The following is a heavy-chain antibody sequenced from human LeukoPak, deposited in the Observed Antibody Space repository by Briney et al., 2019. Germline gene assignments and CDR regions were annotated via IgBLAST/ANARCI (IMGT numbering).Heavy chain of an antibody. Sequence: GGSLRLSCAASGFTVSSNYMSWVRQAPGKGRECVSLIYGGGSTYYADSVKGRFTISRDNSKNTIFLQLTSLRVEDTAVYYCASKGQYCGTLTCKDYWGRGTLVTVSS. CDR2: IYGGGST. V-gene: IGHV3-53*01. D-gene: IGHD2-21*01. J-gene: IGHJ4*02. CDR1: GFTVSSNY. CDR3: ASKGQYCGTLTCKDY.